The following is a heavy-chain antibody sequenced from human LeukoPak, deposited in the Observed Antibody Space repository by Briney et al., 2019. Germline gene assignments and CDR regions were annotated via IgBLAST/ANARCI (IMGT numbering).Heavy chain of an antibody. CDR2: ISYDGSNK. V-gene: IGHV3-30*18. CDR3: AKEGGYYDILSNPYYFDY. Sequence: PGRSLRLSCAASGFTFSSYGMHWVRQAPGKGLEWMAVISYDGSNKYYADSVKGRFTISRDNSKNTLYLQMNSLRAEDTAVYYCAKEGGYYDILSNPYYFDYWGQGTLVTVSS. D-gene: IGHD3-9*01. J-gene: IGHJ4*02. CDR1: GFTFSSYG.